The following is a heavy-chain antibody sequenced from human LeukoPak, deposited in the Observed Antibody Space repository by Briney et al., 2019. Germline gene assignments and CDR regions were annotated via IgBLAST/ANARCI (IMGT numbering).Heavy chain of an antibody. V-gene: IGHV1-24*01. Sequence: GASVKVSCKASGYTFTSYDIKGVRQATGEGLEWMAGFDHEDGETIYAQKFQGRVTMTEDTSTDTAYMELSSLRSEDTAVYYCATVGRYSSSWYFDYWGQGTLVTVSS. D-gene: IGHD6-13*01. CDR3: ATVGRYSSSWYFDY. CDR2: FDHEDGET. J-gene: IGHJ4*02. CDR1: GYTFTSYD.